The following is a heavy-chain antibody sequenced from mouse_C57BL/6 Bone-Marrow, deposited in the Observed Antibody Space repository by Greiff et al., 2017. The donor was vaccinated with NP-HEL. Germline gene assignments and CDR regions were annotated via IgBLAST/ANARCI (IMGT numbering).Heavy chain of an antibody. J-gene: IGHJ4*01. D-gene: IGHD3-2*02. V-gene: IGHV5-4*01. Sequence: SGGGLVKPGGSLKLSCAASGFTFSSYAMSWVRQTPEKRLEWVATISDGGSYTYYPDNVKGRFTISRDNAKNNLYLQMSHLKSEDTAMYYCARDSQTAQATGYYAMDYWGQGTSVTVSS. CDR1: GFTFSSYA. CDR3: ARDSQTAQATGYYAMDY. CDR2: ISDGGSYT.